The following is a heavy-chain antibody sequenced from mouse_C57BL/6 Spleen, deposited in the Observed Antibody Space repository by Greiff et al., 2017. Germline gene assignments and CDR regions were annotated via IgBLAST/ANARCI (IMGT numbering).Heavy chain of an antibody. CDR3: ANYYGSSHYYAMDY. CDR1: GYTFTSYW. J-gene: IGHJ4*01. V-gene: IGHV1-64*01. Sequence: VKLQQPGAELVKPGASVKLSCKASGYTFTSYWMHWVKQRPGQGLEWIGMIHPNSGSTNYNEKFKSKATLTVDKSSSTAYMQLSSLTSEDSAVYYCANYYGSSHYYAMDYWGQGTSVTVSS. CDR2: IHPNSGST. D-gene: IGHD1-1*01.